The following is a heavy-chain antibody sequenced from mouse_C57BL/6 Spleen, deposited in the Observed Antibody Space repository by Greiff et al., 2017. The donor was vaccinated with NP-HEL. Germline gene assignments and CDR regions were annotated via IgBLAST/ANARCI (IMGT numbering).Heavy chain of an antibody. V-gene: IGHV1-80*01. CDR3: AREGGTMVTTWDY. D-gene: IGHD2-2*01. J-gene: IGHJ2*01. Sequence: QVQLQQSGAELVKPGASVKISCKASGYAFSSYWMNWVKQRPGQGLEWIGQIYPGDGDTNYNGKFKGKATLTADKSSSTAYMQLSRLTSEDSAVYFCAREGGTMVTTWDYWGQGITLTVFS. CDR1: GYAFSSYW. CDR2: IYPGDGDT.